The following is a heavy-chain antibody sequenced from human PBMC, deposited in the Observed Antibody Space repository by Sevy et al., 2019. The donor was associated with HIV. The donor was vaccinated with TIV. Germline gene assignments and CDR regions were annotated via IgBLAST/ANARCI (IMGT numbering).Heavy chain of an antibody. CDR1: GFTFSSYG. V-gene: IGHV3-33*01. CDR3: ASGAYYYASRSQNFDY. J-gene: IGHJ4*02. CDR2: IWYDGTNK. D-gene: IGHD3-10*01. Sequence: GGSLRLSCAASGFTFSSYGMHWVRQAPGKGLEWVALIWYDGTNKYYADSVKGRFTISRDNSKNSLYLQMNSLRAEDTAGYYCASGAYYYASRSQNFDYWGPGTLVTVSS.